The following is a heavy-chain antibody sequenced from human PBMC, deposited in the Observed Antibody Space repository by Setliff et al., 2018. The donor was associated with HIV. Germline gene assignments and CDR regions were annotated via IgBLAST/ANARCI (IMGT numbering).Heavy chain of an antibody. CDR2: IYIYNSGST. D-gene: IGHD6-19*01. Sequence: SETLSLTCTVSGGSISNSYWTWIRQPPGKGLEWIGYIYIYNSGSTNYNPSLTSRVTISADTSRNQFSLKLSSVTAADTAVYYCIIAYSSGWLAPMGFDSWGQGTLVTVSS. V-gene: IGHV4-4*09. CDR3: IIAYSSGWLAPMGFDS. J-gene: IGHJ4*02. CDR1: GGSISNSY.